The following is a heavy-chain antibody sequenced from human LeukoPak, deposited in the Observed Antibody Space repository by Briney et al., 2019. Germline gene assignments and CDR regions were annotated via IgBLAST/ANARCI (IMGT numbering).Heavy chain of an antibody. V-gene: IGHV3-21*01. CDR2: ISSSSSYI. CDR1: GFTFSSYR. CDR3: AREGSGVAGHFDY. D-gene: IGHD6-19*01. Sequence: PGGSLRLSCAASGFTFSSYRMNWDRRAPGKGLEWVSSISSSSSYIYYADSVKGRFTISRDNAKNSLYLQMNSLRAEDTAVYFCAREGSGVAGHFDYWGQGTLVTVSS. J-gene: IGHJ4*02.